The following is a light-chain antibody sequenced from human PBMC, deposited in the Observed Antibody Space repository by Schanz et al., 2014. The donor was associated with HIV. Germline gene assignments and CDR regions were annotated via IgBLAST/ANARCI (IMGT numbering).Light chain of an antibody. CDR3: GTWENTLTGEI. V-gene: IGLV1-51*01. Sequence: QSVLTQPPSVSAAPGQKVTISCSGSSSNVAKNFVSWYQHLPGTAPKLLIYDNNQRPSGIPDRFSGSKSGATATLGITGLQTGDEADYYCGTWENTLTGEIFGGGTKLTVL. CDR2: DNN. CDR1: SSNVAKNF. J-gene: IGLJ2*01.